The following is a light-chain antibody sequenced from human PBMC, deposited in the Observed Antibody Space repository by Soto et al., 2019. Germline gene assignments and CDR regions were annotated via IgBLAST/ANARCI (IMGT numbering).Light chain of an antibody. V-gene: IGLV1-47*01. CDR2: RNN. J-gene: IGLJ2*01. CDR1: SSNIGSNY. CDR3: AAWDDSLSGFVV. Sequence: QSVLTQPPSASGTPGQRVTISCSGSSSNIGSNYVYWYQQLPGTAPKLLIYRNNQRPSGVPDRFSGSKSATSAALAISGLPSEDEEDYYCAAWDDSLSGFVVFGGGTKLTVL.